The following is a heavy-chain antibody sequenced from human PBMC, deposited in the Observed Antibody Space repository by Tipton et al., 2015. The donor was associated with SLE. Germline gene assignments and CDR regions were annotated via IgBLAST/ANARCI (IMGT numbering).Heavy chain of an antibody. V-gene: IGHV4-38-2*02. CDR3: ARHGYAGYDFWDY. J-gene: IGHJ4*02. Sequence: TLSLTCTVSGYSISSGYYWGWIRQPPGKGLEWIGSIYHSGSTYYNPSLKSRVTISVDTSKNQFSLKLSSVTAADTAVYYCARHGYAGYDFWDYWGQGTLVTVSS. D-gene: IGHD3-3*01. CDR2: IYHSGST. CDR1: GYSISSGYY.